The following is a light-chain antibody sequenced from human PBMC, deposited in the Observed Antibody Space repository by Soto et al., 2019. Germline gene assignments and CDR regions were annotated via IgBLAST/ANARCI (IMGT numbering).Light chain of an antibody. J-gene: IGKJ1*01. Sequence: DIVLTQSPATLSLSPGDRATLSCRASRTVDSYLAWYQQKPGQAPRLLIFDASKRATGIPPRFSGSWSGTDFTLTINSLEPADFAIYYGHQRSKWPHTFGQGTNVEMK. CDR1: RTVDSY. CDR2: DAS. V-gene: IGKV3-11*01. CDR3: HQRSKWPHT.